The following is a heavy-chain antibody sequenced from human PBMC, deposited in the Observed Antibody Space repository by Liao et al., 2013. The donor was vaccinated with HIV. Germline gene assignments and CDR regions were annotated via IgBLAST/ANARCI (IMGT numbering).Heavy chain of an antibody. CDR1: GGSFSGSY. Sequence: QVQLQQSGAGLLKPSETLSLTCDVSGGSFSGSYWTWIRQAPGKGLEWIGEINQSGKTNYSPSLESRLTLSIDTSNHQVSLKVTSVSAADTAVYYCARDREDWNYGHYYYYMDVWGKGTTVTVSS. CDR3: ARDREDWNYGHYYYYMDV. V-gene: IGHV4-34*01. J-gene: IGHJ6*03. D-gene: IGHD1-7*01. CDR2: INQSGKT.